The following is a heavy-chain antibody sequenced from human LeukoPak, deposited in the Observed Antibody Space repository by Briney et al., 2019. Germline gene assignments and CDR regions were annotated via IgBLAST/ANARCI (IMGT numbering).Heavy chain of an antibody. J-gene: IGHJ6*03. V-gene: IGHV3-23*01. D-gene: IGHD3-3*01. Sequence: GGSLRLSCAASGFTFSSYAMSWVRQAPGKGLEWVSTISGSGGSTYYADSVKGRFTISRDNSKNTLYLQMNSLRAEDTAVYYCAKGPKGLEWFYYYYMDVWGKGTTVTVSS. CDR2: ISGSGGST. CDR3: AKGPKGLEWFYYYYMDV. CDR1: GFTFSSYA.